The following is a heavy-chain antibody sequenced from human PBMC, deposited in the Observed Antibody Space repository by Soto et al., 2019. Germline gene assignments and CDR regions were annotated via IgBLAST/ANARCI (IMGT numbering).Heavy chain of an antibody. J-gene: IGHJ4*02. Sequence: PSETLSLTCTVSGGSISSSSYYWGWIRQPPGKGLEWIGSIYYSGSTYYNPSLKSRVTISVDTSKNQFPLKLSSVTAADTAVYYCARHDSTTSDYFDYWGQGTLVTVSS. D-gene: IGHD1-7*01. CDR1: GGSISSSSYY. V-gene: IGHV4-39*01. CDR2: IYYSGST. CDR3: ARHDSTTSDYFDY.